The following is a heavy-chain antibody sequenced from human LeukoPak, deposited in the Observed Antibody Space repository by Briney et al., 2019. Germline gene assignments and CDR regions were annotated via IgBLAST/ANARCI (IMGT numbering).Heavy chain of an antibody. Sequence: GVSLRLSCAASGFTFSSYWMSWVRQAPGEGLEWVANIKQYGTEKYYMDSVKGRFSISRDNAKNSLYLQMNALRAEDTAVYYCARVVRPDYWGQGTLVSVS. D-gene: IGHD6-6*01. V-gene: IGHV3-7*04. J-gene: IGHJ4*02. CDR2: IKQYGTEK. CDR3: ARVVRPDY. CDR1: GFTFSSYW.